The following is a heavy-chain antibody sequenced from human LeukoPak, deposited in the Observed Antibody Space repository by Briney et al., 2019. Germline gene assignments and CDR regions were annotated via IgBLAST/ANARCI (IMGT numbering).Heavy chain of an antibody. CDR3: ARLRTSGYYDRSSYQY. Sequence: GESLKISCTGSGYSFPNYWIGWVRQMPGKGLEWIGIIYPADSETRYSPSFQGQVTISADKSINTAYLQWSTLKASDTAFYYCARLRTSGYYDRSSYQYWGQGTVVTVSS. CDR1: GYSFPNYW. CDR2: IYPADSET. J-gene: IGHJ4*02. V-gene: IGHV5-51*01. D-gene: IGHD3-22*01.